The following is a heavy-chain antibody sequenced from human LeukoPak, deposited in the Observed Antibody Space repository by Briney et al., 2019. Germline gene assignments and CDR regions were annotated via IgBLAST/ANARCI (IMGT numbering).Heavy chain of an antibody. CDR2: IDPSGSST. CDR1: GYSFTTYW. Sequence: GESLKISCKGSGYSFTTYWISRVRQMPGKGLEWMGRIDPSGSSTDYSPSFQGHVTISADKSISTAYLQWSSLKASDTAMYYCATGGSGWLYWGQGTLVTVSS. J-gene: IGHJ4*02. D-gene: IGHD6-19*01. CDR3: ATGGSGWLY. V-gene: IGHV5-10-1*01.